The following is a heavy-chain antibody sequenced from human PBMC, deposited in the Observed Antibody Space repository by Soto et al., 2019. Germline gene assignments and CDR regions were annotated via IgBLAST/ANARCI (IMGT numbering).Heavy chain of an antibody. D-gene: IGHD6-13*01. J-gene: IGHJ5*02. CDR2: IYYSGST. CDR1: GGSVSSGSYY. V-gene: IGHV4-61*01. CDR3: ARYSIAAASWFDP. Sequence: PSETLSLTCTVSGGSVSSGSYYWSWIRQPPGKGLEWIGYIYYSGSTNYNPSLKSRVTISVDTSKNQFSLKLSSVTAADTAVYYCARYSIAAASWFDPWGQGTLVTVSS.